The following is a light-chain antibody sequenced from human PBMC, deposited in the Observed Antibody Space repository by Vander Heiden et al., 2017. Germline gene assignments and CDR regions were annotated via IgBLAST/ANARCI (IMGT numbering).Light chain of an antibody. CDR2: TAS. V-gene: IGKV1-6*01. J-gene: IGKJ2*01. CDR1: QVIGNR. CDR3: LQDYNSPFT. Sequence: AIQMTQSPSSLSASVGDRVTITCRASQVIGNRLGWYQQKPGKAPKLLIYTASSLQSGVPSRFSGSGSGTDFTLTISSLQPEDFAAYYCLQDYNSPFTFGQGTKLEIK.